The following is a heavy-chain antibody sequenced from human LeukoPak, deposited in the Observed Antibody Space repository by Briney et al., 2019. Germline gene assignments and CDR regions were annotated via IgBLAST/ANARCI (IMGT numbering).Heavy chain of an antibody. CDR2: IRYDASNK. V-gene: IGHV3-30*02. CDR3: AKDFYSGSSP. Sequence: GGSLRLSCAASGFTFSSYGMHWVRQAPGKGLEWVAFIRYDASNKYYADSVKGRFTISRDNSKNTLYLQMNSLRAEDTAVYYCAKDFYSGSSPWGQGTLVTVSS. J-gene: IGHJ5*02. D-gene: IGHD1-26*01. CDR1: GFTFSSYG.